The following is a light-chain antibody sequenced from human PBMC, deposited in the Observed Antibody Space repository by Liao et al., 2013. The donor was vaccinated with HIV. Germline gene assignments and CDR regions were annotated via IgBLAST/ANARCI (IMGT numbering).Light chain of an antibody. CDR3: QMWDHNSDHVV. CDR2: HDS. J-gene: IGLJ2*01. Sequence: SYVLTQPPSVSVAPGKTATITCGGNNIGDKSVHWYQQRPGQVPVLVIAHDSDRPSGIPERFSGSNSGNTATLTISRVEPGDEADYYCQMWDHNSDHVVFGGGTEGDRP. V-gene: IGLV3-21*01. CDR1: NIGDKS.